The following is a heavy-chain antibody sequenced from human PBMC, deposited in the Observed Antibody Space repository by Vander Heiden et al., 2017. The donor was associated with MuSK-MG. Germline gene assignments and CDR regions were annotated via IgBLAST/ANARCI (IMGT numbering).Heavy chain of an antibody. CDR3: AKGHCSSTSCYPDP. J-gene: IGHJ5*02. CDR2: ISWNSGSI. CDR1: GFTFDHYA. D-gene: IGHD2-2*01. V-gene: IGHV3-9*01. Sequence: EVQLVESGGGLVQPGRSLRLSCAASGFTFDHYAMPWVRQAPGKGLEWVSGISWNSGSIGYADSVKGRFTISRDNAKNSLYLQMNSLRAEDTALYYCAKGHCSSTSCYPDPWGQGTLVTVSS.